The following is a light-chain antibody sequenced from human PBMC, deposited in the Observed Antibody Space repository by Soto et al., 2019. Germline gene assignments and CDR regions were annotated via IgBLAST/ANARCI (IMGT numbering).Light chain of an antibody. J-gene: IGKJ1*01. CDR3: QQYLAIPRT. CDR2: WAS. CDR1: QSVIYSANNKNC. V-gene: IGKV4-1*01. Sequence: DIVMTQSPDSLAVSLGERATINCKSSQSVIYSANNKNCLAWYQQKPGQPPKLLIYWASTRESGVPDRFSGSGSGTDFTLTISSLQAEDVAVYYCQQYLAIPRTFGQGTKEDIK.